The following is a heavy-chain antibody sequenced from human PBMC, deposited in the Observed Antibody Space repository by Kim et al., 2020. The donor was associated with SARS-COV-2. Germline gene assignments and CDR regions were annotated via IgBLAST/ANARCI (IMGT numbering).Heavy chain of an antibody. D-gene: IGHD3-22*01. V-gene: IGHV1-2*02. CDR2: INPDSGST. CDR1: GYSFSGYY. J-gene: IGHJ4*02. Sequence: ASVKVSCRASGYSFSGYYLHWVRQAPGQGLECIGWINPDSGSTNYAQKFQGRVTMTRDTSISTVYMELSSLTSDDTAVYYCARVDYYESSAYYPLFDYWGQGTLVTVSS. CDR3: ARVDYYESSAYYPLFDY.